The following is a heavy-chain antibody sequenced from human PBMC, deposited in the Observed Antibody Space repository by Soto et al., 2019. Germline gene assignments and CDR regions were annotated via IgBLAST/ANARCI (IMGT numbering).Heavy chain of an antibody. CDR2: IYYSGST. D-gene: IGHD2-21*02. CDR3: ARRTFCGGDRFMYCDL. J-gene: IGHJ2*01. CDR1: GGSIISNSYF. V-gene: IGHV4-39*01. Sequence: SETLSHTCTVSGGSIISNSYFWGWVRKPPGKGLEWIGTIYYSGSTYYNPSLKSRVTISVDTSKNQFSLKLTSITAADTAVFSCARRTFCGGDRFMYCDLWGSGTLVTAS.